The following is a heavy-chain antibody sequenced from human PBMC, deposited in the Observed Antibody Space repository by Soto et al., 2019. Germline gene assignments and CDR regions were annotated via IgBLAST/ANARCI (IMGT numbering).Heavy chain of an antibody. Sequence: SVKVSCKASGGTFSSYAISWVRQAPGQGLEWMGGIIPIFGTANYAQKFQGRVTITADESTSTAYMELSSLRSEDTAVYYCAREYSSGWPDYRYYYYGMDVWGQGTTVTVSS. V-gene: IGHV1-69*13. D-gene: IGHD6-19*01. CDR3: AREYSSGWPDYRYYYYGMDV. CDR2: IIPIFGTA. CDR1: GGTFSSYA. J-gene: IGHJ6*02.